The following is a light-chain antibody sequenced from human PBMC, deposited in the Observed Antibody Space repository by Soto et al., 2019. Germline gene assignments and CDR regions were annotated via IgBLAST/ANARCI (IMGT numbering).Light chain of an antibody. Sequence: QSVLTQPPSVSGAPGQRVTISCTGSASNIGADYDVHWYQHLPGTAPKLLIYGNNNRPSGVPDRFSGSKSGASASLAITGLQPEDEADYYCQSYDNSLFLVFGGGTKLTVL. CDR2: GNN. J-gene: IGLJ2*01. CDR1: ASNIGADYD. V-gene: IGLV1-40*01. CDR3: QSYDNSLFLV.